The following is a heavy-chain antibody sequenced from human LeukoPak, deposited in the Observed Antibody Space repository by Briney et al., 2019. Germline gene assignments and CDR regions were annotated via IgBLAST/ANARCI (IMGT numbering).Heavy chain of an antibody. V-gene: IGHV1-24*01. D-gene: IGHD1-26*01. CDR3: ATLVGALWFFDY. J-gene: IGHJ4*02. CDR2: FDPEDGET. Sequence: ASVNVSCKVSGYTLTELSMHWVRQAPGKGLEWMGGFDPEDGETIYAQKFQGRVTMTEDTSTDTAYMELSSLRSEDTAVYYCATLVGALWFFDYWGQGTLVTVSS. CDR1: GYTLTELS.